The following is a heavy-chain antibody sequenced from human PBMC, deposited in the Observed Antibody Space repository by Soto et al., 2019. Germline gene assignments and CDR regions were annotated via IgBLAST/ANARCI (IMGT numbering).Heavy chain of an antibody. V-gene: IGHV1-69*13. CDR2: IIPIFGTA. CDR1: GCTFSSYG. D-gene: IGHD6-13*01. CDR3: ARGIAANTYYFDY. Sequence: SVKVSCKASGCTFSSYGISWVRQAPGQGLEWMGGIIPIFGTANYAQKFQGRVTITADESTSTAYMELSSLRSEDTAVYYCARGIAANTYYFDYWGQGTLVTVSS. J-gene: IGHJ4*02.